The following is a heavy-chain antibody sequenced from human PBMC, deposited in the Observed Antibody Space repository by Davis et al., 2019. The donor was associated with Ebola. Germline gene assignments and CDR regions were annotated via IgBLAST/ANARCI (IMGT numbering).Heavy chain of an antibody. D-gene: IGHD2-2*01. CDR2: ISYDGSNK. CDR1: GFTFSSYA. J-gene: IGHJ6*03. CDR3: ARSGDIVVDPYYMDV. Sequence: PGGSLRLSCAASGFTFSSYAMHWVRQAPGKGLEWVAVISYDGSNKYYADSVKGRFTISRDNSKNTLYLQMNSLRAEDTAVYYCARSGDIVVDPYYMDVWGKGTTVTVSS. V-gene: IGHV3-30-3*01.